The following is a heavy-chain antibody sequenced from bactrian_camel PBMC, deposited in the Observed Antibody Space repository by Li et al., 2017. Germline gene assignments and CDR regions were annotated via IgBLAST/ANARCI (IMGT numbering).Heavy chain of an antibody. CDR2: INSGGDTT. CDR3: TQVVGPT. J-gene: IGHJ4*01. CDR1: GFMFRSYV. D-gene: IGHD7*01. V-gene: IGHV3S42*01. Sequence: VQLVESGGGLVQPGGSLRLSCAASGFMFRSYVMSWVRQAPGKGFEWVSRINSGGDTTRYADSVKGRFTISRDNARNTLYLQMNSLRPDDTSVYTATQVVGPTGARGPRSPSP.